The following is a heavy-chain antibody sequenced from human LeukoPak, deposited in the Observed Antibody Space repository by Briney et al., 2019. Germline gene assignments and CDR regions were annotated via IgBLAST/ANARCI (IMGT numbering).Heavy chain of an antibody. CDR3: AKASDSSGFFDY. CDR1: GFTFSSYS. D-gene: IGHD3-22*01. V-gene: IGHV3-21*01. CDR2: ISSSSSYI. J-gene: IGHJ4*02. Sequence: GGSLRLSCAASGFTFSSYSMNWVRQAPGKGLEWVSSISSSSSYIYYADSVKGRFTISRDNAKNSLYLQMNSLRAEDTAVYYCAKASDSSGFFDYWGQGTLVTVSS.